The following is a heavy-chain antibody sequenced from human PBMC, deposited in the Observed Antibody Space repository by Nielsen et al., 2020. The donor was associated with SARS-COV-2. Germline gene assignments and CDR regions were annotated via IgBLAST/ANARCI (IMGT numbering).Heavy chain of an antibody. CDR2: ISDDNTI. Sequence: GESLKISCEASGFIFNTYGMNWVRQAPGKGLEWISYISDDNTIFYADSVKGRFTISRDNAKNSLDLQMNSLRDEDTAVYYCARARGLAATLDFWGQGTLVTVSS. CDR3: ARARGLAATLDF. CDR1: GFIFNTYG. D-gene: IGHD2-15*01. V-gene: IGHV3-48*02. J-gene: IGHJ4*02.